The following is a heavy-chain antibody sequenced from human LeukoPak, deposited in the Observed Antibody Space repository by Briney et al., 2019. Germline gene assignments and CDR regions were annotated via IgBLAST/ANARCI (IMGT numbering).Heavy chain of an antibody. Sequence: GGSLRLSCAASGFTFSSYGMHWVRQAPGKGLEWVAVISYDGNNNYYADSVKGRFTISRDNSKNTLYLQMNSLRAEDTAVYYCAKDRGYLYDSSGYYRMDAFDIWGQGTMVTVSS. CDR1: GFTFSSYG. V-gene: IGHV3-30*18. D-gene: IGHD3-22*01. J-gene: IGHJ3*02. CDR2: ISYDGNNN. CDR3: AKDRGYLYDSSGYYRMDAFDI.